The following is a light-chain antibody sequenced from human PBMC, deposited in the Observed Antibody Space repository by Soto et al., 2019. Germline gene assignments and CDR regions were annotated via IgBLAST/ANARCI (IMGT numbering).Light chain of an antibody. CDR3: LHLNSYSPDT. CDR2: AAS. Sequence: DIQLTQSPSFLSASVRDRVTITCRASQGISSYLAWYQQKPGKAPKLLIFAASTLQNGVPSRFSGSGSGTEFTLTISSLQPEDFATYYCLHLNSYSPDTFGPGTKVDIK. CDR1: QGISSY. V-gene: IGKV1-9*01. J-gene: IGKJ3*01.